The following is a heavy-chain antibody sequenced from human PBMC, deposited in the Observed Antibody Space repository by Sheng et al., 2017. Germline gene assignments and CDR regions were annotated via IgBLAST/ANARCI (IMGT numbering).Heavy chain of an antibody. J-gene: IGHJ4*02. CDR1: GESFSASH. V-gene: IGHV4-34*02. D-gene: IGHD3-16*01. CDR3: ARMMSYGKKVVRTRFKRDFFFDH. Sequence: QLQQWGSGLVRPSETLSLTCAVYGESFSASHWTWIRQAPGKGLEWIGDITHTGETNYNPPLATRVSLSVDTSKNQFSLRLTSVTAADTATYFCARMMSYGKKVVRTRFKRDFFFDHWAPGTPVAVS. CDR2: ITHTGET.